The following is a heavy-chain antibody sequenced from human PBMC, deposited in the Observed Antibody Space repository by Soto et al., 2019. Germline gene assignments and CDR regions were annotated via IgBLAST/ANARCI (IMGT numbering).Heavy chain of an antibody. J-gene: IGHJ3*02. Sequence: QLQLVQSGAEVKKPGSSVKVSCKASGGTFSSYAISWVRQAPGQGLEWMGGIIPIFGTANYAHKFQGRVTITAEESKSTAYMELSSLRSEDTAVYYCSRDSRLAFDIWGQGTMVTVSS. CDR1: GGTFSSYA. CDR3: SRDSRLAFDI. V-gene: IGHV1-69*01. D-gene: IGHD6-19*01. CDR2: IIPIFGTA.